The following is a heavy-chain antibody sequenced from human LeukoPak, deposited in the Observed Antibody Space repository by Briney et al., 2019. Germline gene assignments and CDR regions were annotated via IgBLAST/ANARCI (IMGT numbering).Heavy chain of an antibody. CDR1: GFSFSSYG. Sequence: PGGSLRLSCAASGFSFSSYGISWVRQAPGKGLEWVSYISHTGTSMYYADSVKGRFTISRDNAKNSLYLQMNSLRAEDTAIYYCGRGHWGLDYWGQGTRVTVSS. D-gene: IGHD7-27*01. CDR2: ISHTGTSM. CDR3: GRGHWGLDY. J-gene: IGHJ4*02. V-gene: IGHV3-48*04.